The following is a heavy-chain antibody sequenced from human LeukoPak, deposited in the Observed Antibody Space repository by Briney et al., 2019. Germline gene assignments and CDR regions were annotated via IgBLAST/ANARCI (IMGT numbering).Heavy chain of an antibody. CDR2: ISSSGSTI. D-gene: IGHD3-22*01. V-gene: IGHV3-48*01. Sequence: PGGSLRLSCAASGFTFSSFEMNWVRQAPGKGLEWVSYISSSGSTIYYADSVKGRLTISRDNAKNSLYLQMSSLGAEDTAVYYCARASYDSSGYLNFDYWGQGTLVTVSS. J-gene: IGHJ4*02. CDR3: ARASYDSSGYLNFDY. CDR1: GFTFSSFE.